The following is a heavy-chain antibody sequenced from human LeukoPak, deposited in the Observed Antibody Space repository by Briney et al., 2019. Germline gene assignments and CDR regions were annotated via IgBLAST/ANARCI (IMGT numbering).Heavy chain of an antibody. V-gene: IGHV3-23*01. CDR2: ISRNSGAYT. CDR1: GFTFSTYD. D-gene: IGHD6-19*01. J-gene: IGHJ5*02. Sequence: GGSLRLSCAASGFTFSTYDMYWVRQAPGKGLECVASISRNSGAYTYYAASVKGRFTISRDNSRSTLYLQMNSLRAEDTAVYYCAREVQGGWSENWFDPWGQGTLVTVSS. CDR3: AREVQGGWSENWFDP.